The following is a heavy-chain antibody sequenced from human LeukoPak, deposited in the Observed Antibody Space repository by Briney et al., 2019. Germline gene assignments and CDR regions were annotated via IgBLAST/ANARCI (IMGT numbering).Heavy chain of an antibody. D-gene: IGHD3-3*01. CDR3: ASAPEVSKSVLRFLEWRHAFDI. Sequence: PSETLSLTCTVCGGSISSYYWSWIRQPPGKGLEWIGEINHSGTANYTPSLKSRVTISVDTSKNQFSLKLSSVIATDTAVYYCASAPEVSKSVLRFLEWRHAFDIWGQGTMVTVSS. J-gene: IGHJ3*02. CDR1: GGSISSYY. V-gene: IGHV4-34*01. CDR2: INHSGTA.